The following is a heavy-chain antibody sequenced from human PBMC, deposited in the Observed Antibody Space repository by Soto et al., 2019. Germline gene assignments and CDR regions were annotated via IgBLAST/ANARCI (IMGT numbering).Heavy chain of an antibody. CDR2: IYYNGST. J-gene: IGHJ6*03. D-gene: IGHD2-15*01. CDR3: ARRGNLKGYCSGGSCYSKYYYYYYMDV. CDR1: GGSISSYY. Sequence: SETLSLTCTVSGGSISSYYWSWIRQPPGKGLEWIGYIYYNGSTNYNPSLKSRVTISVDTSKNQFSLKLSSVTAADTAVYYCARRGNLKGYCSGGSCYSKYYYYYYMDVWGKGTTVTVSS. V-gene: IGHV4-59*08.